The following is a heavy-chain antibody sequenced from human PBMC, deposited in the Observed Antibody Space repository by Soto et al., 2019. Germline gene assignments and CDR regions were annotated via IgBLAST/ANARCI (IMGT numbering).Heavy chain of an antibody. CDR3: AREYYYDSSGYYSRGAFDI. D-gene: IGHD3-22*01. CDR2: IYNSGST. Sequence: SETLSLTCTGSGGSISNYYWNWIRQPPGKGLEWIGSIYNSGSTNYNPSLKSRVTISVDTSKNQFSLKQSSVTAADTAVYYCAREYYYDSSGYYSRGAFDIWGQGTMVTVSS. J-gene: IGHJ3*02. CDR1: GGSISNYY. V-gene: IGHV4-59*01.